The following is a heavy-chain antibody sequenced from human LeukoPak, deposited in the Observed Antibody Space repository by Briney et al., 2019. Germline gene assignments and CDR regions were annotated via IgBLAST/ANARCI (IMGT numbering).Heavy chain of an antibody. CDR1: GGSISSSSYY. D-gene: IGHD4-23*01. CDR3: ARDYGGKTGDS. Sequence: SETLSLTCTVSGGSISSSSYYWGWIRQPPGKALEWIGSVYYSGTTSYNPSLKSRVTISVDTSKNQFSLKLTSVTAADTAVYYCARDYGGKTGDSWGQGSLVTVSS. CDR2: VYYSGTT. J-gene: IGHJ4*02. V-gene: IGHV4-39*07.